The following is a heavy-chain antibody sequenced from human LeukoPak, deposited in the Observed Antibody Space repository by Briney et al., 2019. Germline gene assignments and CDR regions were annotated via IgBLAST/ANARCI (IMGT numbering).Heavy chain of an antibody. J-gene: IGHJ4*02. D-gene: IGHD6-19*01. Sequence: GGSLRLSCAASGFTFSSYAMNWVRQAPGKGLEWVSGIYSGDSTYYADSVTGRFTISRDNSKNTLYLQMNSLTAEDTAVYYCAREDRYTSGSFDYWGQGTLVTVSS. CDR1: GFTFSSYA. V-gene: IGHV3-66*02. CDR3: AREDRYTSGSFDY. CDR2: IYSGDST.